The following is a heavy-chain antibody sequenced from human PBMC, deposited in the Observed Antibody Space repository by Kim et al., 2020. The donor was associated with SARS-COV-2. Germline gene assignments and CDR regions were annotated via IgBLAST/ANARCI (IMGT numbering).Heavy chain of an antibody. V-gene: IGHV5-51*01. CDR2: IYPGDSDT. CDR1: GYTFTNYW. D-gene: IGHD2-15*01. Sequence: GESLKISCKGSGYTFTNYWIGWVRQMPGKGLEWMGIIYPGDSDTRYSPSLQGQVTISADRSISTAFLQWSSLKASDTAMYYCARHRDCSGGNCYSWYFDLWGRGTLGTVSS. J-gene: IGHJ2*01. CDR3: ARHRDCSGGNCYSWYFDL.